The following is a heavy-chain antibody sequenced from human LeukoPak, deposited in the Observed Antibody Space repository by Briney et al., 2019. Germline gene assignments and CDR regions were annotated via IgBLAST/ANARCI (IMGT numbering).Heavy chain of an antibody. D-gene: IGHD5-12*01. Sequence: GGSLRLSCAASGFTFSTYAMTWVRQAPGKGLEWVSSISGSGGSTYYADSVKGRFTFSRDNSKNTLYLQMNSLRAEDTAVYYCGKAPTTTRIGAPADYWGQGTLVTVSS. CDR2: ISGSGGST. CDR1: GFTFSTYA. CDR3: GKAPTTTRIGAPADY. V-gene: IGHV3-23*01. J-gene: IGHJ4*02.